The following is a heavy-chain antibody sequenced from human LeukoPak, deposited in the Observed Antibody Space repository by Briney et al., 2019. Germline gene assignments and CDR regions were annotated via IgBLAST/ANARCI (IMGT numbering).Heavy chain of an antibody. CDR1: GGSISSYY. CDR2: IYYSGST. D-gene: IGHD5-24*01. Sequence: PSETLSLTCSVSGGSISSYYWSCIRQPPGKGLEWIGYIYYSGSTNYNPSLKSRVTISVDTSKNQFSLKLTSVTAADTAVYYCARGLLDGYTHPAAFDIWGQGTTVTVSS. CDR3: ARGLLDGYTHPAAFDI. J-gene: IGHJ3*02. V-gene: IGHV4-59*01.